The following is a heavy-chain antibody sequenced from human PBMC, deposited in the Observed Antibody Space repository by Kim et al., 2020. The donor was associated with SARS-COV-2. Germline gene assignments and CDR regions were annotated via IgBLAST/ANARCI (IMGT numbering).Heavy chain of an antibody. J-gene: IGHJ4*02. D-gene: IGHD3-10*01. V-gene: IGHV3-48*02. CDR1: GFTFSSYS. CDR2: ISGSSTTI. Sequence: GGSLRLSCAASGFTFSSYSMSWVRQAPGKGLEWVSYISGSSTTIYYADSVKGRFTISRDNAKNSLYLQMNSLRDEDTAVYYCARDKSSYYYGSGGFDYRGQGTLVTVSS. CDR3: ARDKSSYYYGSGGFDY.